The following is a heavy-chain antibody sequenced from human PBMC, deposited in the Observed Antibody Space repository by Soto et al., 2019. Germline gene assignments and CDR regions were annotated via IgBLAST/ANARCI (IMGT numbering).Heavy chain of an antibody. Sequence: SETLSLTCTVSGDSISTADYYWNWIRQPPGTGLEWIGYIYYSGNTYYIPSLKSRVTISVDTSKNQISLKLNSVTAADTAVYYCARGIYSTSSFFDSWGQGTLVTVSS. CDR2: IYYSGNT. CDR3: ARGIYSTSSFFDS. J-gene: IGHJ4*02. D-gene: IGHD6-6*01. V-gene: IGHV4-30-4*01. CDR1: GDSISTADYY.